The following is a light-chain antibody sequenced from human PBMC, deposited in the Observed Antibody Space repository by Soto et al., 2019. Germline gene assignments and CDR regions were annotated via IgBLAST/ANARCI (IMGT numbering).Light chain of an antibody. J-gene: IGLJ2*01. CDR1: TGAVTSDNY. V-gene: IGLV7-43*01. Sequence: QAVVTQEPSLTVSPGGTVTLTCAPSTGAVTSDNYANWLQQKPGQAPRALIYSTDTKHSWTPARFSGSLLGGKAALTLSPVQPEDEADYYCLLYYGGAVVFGGGTKLTVL. CDR2: STD. CDR3: LLYYGGAVV.